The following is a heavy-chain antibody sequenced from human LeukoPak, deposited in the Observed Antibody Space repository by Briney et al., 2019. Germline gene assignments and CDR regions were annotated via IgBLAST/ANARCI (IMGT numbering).Heavy chain of an antibody. CDR3: ATRRRGMVRSLDY. D-gene: IGHD3-10*01. Sequence: ASVKVSCKASGYTFTGYYMHWVRQAPGQGLEWMGWINPNSGGTNYAQKFQGRVTMTRDTSISTAYMELSRLRSDDTAVYYCATRRRGMVRSLDYWGQGTLVTVSS. CDR1: GYTFTGYY. CDR2: INPNSGGT. V-gene: IGHV1-2*02. J-gene: IGHJ4*02.